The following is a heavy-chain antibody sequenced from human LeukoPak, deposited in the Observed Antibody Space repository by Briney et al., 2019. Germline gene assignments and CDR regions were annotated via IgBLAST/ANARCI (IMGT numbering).Heavy chain of an antibody. J-gene: IGHJ4*01. Sequence: GGSLRLSCAASGFTFSSYAMSWVRQAPGKGLEWVSAISGSGGSTYYADSVKGRFTISRDNSKNTLYLQMNSLRAEDTAVYYSAKEGTTMVRDPKGFDYWGHGTLVTVSS. V-gene: IGHV3-23*01. CDR2: ISGSGGST. D-gene: IGHD3-10*01. CDR1: GFTFSSYA. CDR3: AKEGTTMVRDPKGFDY.